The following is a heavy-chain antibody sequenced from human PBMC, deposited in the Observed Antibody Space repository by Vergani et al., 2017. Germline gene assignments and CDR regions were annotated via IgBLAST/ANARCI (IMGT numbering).Heavy chain of an antibody. CDR2: IWYDGSKE. J-gene: IGHJ6*03. V-gene: IGHV3-33*01. D-gene: IGHD2-8*01. Sequence: QVQLEESGGGVVQPGRSLRLSCAGSGFTLSSHAKHWVRQAPGKGLEWVAFIWYDGSKEYYADSVKGRFTISRDNSKNTLYLQMNNLRAADTAVYYCARSGYCAHGVCYMTYYYYMDVWGKGTAVTVSS. CDR1: GFTLSSHA. CDR3: ARSGYCAHGVCYMTYYYYMDV.